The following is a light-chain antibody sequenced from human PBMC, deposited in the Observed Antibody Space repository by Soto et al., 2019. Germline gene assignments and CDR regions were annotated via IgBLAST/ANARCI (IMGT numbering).Light chain of an antibody. Sequence: QSALSQPASVSGSPGQSITISCTGTSSDVGNYIFVSWYRQHPGKASKHMIYDINNRPSGVSNRFSGSKSGNTASLTISGLQAEDEADYYCVSYTTRDSYVFGPVTKVTVL. J-gene: IGLJ1*01. CDR1: SSDVGNYIF. V-gene: IGLV2-14*01. CDR2: DIN. CDR3: VSYTTRDSYV.